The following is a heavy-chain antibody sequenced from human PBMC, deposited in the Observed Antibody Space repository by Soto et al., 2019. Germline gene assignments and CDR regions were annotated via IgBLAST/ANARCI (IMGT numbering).Heavy chain of an antibody. J-gene: IGHJ6*02. D-gene: IGHD2-8*01. CDR1: GYTFTNYA. CDR2: ISAYNGNT. CDR3: ARSLGYCTNGVCPMDV. Sequence: GASVKVSCKASGYTFTNYAISWVRQAPGQGLEWMGWISAYNGNTNYAQKLQGRVTMTTDTSASTAYMELRSLRSEDTAVYYCARSLGYCTNGVCPMDVWGQGTTVTVSS. V-gene: IGHV1-18*01.